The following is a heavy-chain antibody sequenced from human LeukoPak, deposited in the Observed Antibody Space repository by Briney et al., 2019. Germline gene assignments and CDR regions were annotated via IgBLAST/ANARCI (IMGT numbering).Heavy chain of an antibody. J-gene: IGHJ6*04. CDR3: ALPAPYYYYGLDV. CDR2: IREGGSER. V-gene: IGHV3-7*03. Sequence: PGGSLRLSCAASGFTFSSYWMSWVRQAPGKGLQWVANIREGGSERYYVDSVKGRFTISRDNAKNSLYLQMNSLRAEDTALYYCALPAPYYYYGLDVWGKGTTVTVSS. D-gene: IGHD1-14*01. CDR1: GFTFSSYW.